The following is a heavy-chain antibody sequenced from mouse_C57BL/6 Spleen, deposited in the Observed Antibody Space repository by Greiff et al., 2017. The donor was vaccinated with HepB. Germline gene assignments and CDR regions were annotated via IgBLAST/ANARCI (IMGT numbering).Heavy chain of an antibody. V-gene: IGHV14-4*01. CDR2: IDPENGDT. D-gene: IGHD1-1*01. CDR1: GFNIKDDY. Sequence: VQLKESGAELVRPGASVKLSCTASGFNIKDDYMHWVKQRPEQGLEWIGWIDPENGDTEYASKFQGKATITADTSSNTAYLQLSSLTSEDTAVYYCTMDYGSSYANFDYWGQGTTLTVSS. CDR3: TMDYGSSYANFDY. J-gene: IGHJ2*01.